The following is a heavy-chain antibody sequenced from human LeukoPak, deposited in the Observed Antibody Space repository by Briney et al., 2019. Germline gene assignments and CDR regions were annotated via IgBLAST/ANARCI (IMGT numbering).Heavy chain of an antibody. D-gene: IGHD1-26*01. CDR1: GFTFSSHS. J-gene: IGHJ6*03. CDR3: ARAAGATFLYYYYYMDV. Sequence: GGSLRLSCAASGFTFSSHSMNWVRQAPGKGLEWVAVTSYDGSNKYYADSVKGRFTISRDNSKNTLYLQMNSLRAEDTAVYYCARAAGATFLYYYYYMDVWGKGTTVTVSS. CDR2: TSYDGSNK. V-gene: IGHV3-30*03.